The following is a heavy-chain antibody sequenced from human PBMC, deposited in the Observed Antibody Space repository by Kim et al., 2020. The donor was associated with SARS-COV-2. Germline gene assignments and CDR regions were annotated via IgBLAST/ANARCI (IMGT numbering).Heavy chain of an antibody. J-gene: IGHJ6*02. CDR3: ARAMDD. CDR2: IKPDGSEK. Sequence: GGSLRLSCVTSGFTFNNYGINWVRQAPGKGLEWVAYIKPDGSEKNYLDSVKGRFTISRDYAKKSVFLQMNTLRVEDTAVYYCARAMDDWGQGTTVSVSS. V-gene: IGHV3-7*03. CDR1: GFTFNNYG.